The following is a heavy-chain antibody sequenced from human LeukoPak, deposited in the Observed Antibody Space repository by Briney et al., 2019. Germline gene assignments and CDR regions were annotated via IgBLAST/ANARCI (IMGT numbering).Heavy chain of an antibody. V-gene: IGHV4-4*07. J-gene: IGHJ4*02. CDR1: GGSISSYY. Sequence: SETLSLTCTVSGGSISSYYWSWIRQPAGKGLEWIGRIYTSGSTNYNPSLKSRVTMSVDTSKNQFSLKLSSVTAADTAVYYCARDRHHTVTTDFDYWGQGTLVTVSS. CDR2: IYTSGST. D-gene: IGHD4-17*01. CDR3: ARDRHHTVTTDFDY.